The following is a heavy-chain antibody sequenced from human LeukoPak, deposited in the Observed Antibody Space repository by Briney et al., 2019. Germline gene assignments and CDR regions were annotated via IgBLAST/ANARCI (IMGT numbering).Heavy chain of an antibody. CDR3: VRHFTVTTDYFDY. D-gene: IGHD4-17*01. CDR1: GYSINSGYW. CDR2: IFHSGST. Sequence: PSETLSLTCAVSGYSINSGYWWGWIRQPPGKGLEWIGSIFHSGSTNYNPSLKSRVTISVDTSKNHFSPKLSSVTAADTAVYYCVRHFTVTTDYFDYWGQGALVTVSS. J-gene: IGHJ4*02. V-gene: IGHV4-38-2*01.